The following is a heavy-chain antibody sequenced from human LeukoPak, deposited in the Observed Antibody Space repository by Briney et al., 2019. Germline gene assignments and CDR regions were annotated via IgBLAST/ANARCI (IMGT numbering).Heavy chain of an antibody. J-gene: IGHJ5*02. CDR2: IYYSGST. V-gene: IGHV4-30-4*08. D-gene: IGHD2-2*01. CDR1: GGSISSGDYY. Sequence: SQTLSLTCTVSGGSISSGDYYWSRIRQPPGKGLEWIGYIYYSGSTYYNPSLKSRVTISVDTSKNQFSLKLSSVTAADTAVYYCARFDCSSTSCAGGWFDPWGQGTLVTVSS. CDR3: ARFDCSSTSCAGGWFDP.